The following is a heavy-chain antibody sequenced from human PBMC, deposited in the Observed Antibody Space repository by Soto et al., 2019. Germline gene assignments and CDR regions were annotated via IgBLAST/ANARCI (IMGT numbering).Heavy chain of an antibody. V-gene: IGHV5-10-1*01. J-gene: IGHJ6*02. CDR3: ASRGGSRYGMDV. CDR1: GYSFTSYW. D-gene: IGHD3-10*01. Sequence: PGESLKISCKGSGYSFTSYWISWVRQMPGKGLEWMGRIDPSDSYTNYSPSFQGHVTISADKSISTAYLQWSSLKASDTAMYYCASRGGSRYGMDVWGQGTTVTVSS. CDR2: IDPSDSYT.